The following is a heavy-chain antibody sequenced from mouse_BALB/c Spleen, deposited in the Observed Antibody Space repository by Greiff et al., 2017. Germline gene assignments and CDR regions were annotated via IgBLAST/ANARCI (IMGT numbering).Heavy chain of an antibody. CDR2: ILPGSGST. J-gene: IGHJ3*01. V-gene: IGHV1-9*01. Sequence: QVQLKQSGAELMKPGASVKISCKATGYTFSSYWIEWVKQRPGHGLEWIGEILPGSGSTNYNEKFKGKATFTADTSSNTAYMQLSSLTSEDSAVYYCARGAWGARATFAYWGQGTLVTVSA. D-gene: IGHD3-1*01. CDR1: GYTFSSYW. CDR3: ARGAWGARATFAY.